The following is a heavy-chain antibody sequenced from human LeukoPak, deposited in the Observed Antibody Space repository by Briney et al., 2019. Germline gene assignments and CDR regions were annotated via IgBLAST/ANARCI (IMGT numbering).Heavy chain of an antibody. CDR1: GFTFSSYA. CDR3: ARGDYCGSGSYYLRPNDY. J-gene: IGHJ4*02. Sequence: GGSLRLSCAASGFTFSSYAMHWVRQAPGKGLEWVAVISYDGSNKYYADSVKGRFTISRDNSKNTLYLQMNSLRAEDTAVYYCARGDYCGSGSYYLRPNDYWGQGTLVTVSS. D-gene: IGHD3-10*01. V-gene: IGHV3-30-3*01. CDR2: ISYDGSNK.